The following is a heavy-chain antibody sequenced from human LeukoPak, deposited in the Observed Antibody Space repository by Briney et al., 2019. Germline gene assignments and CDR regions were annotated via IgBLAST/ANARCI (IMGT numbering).Heavy chain of an antibody. CDR1: GGPINDYY. CDR3: AVTYYYDSSGYYYSAFDI. CDR2: IYTSGST. V-gene: IGHV4-4*07. D-gene: IGHD3-22*01. Sequence: SETLSLTCTVSGGPINDYYWSWIRQPAGKGLEWIGRIYTSGSTNYNPSLKSRVTMSVDTSKNQFSLKLSSVTAADTAVYYCAVTYYYDSSGYYYSAFDIWGQGTMVTVSS. J-gene: IGHJ3*02.